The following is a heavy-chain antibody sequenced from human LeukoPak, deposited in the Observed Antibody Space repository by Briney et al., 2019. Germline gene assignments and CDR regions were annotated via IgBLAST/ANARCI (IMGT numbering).Heavy chain of an antibody. V-gene: IGHV3-7*01. Sequence: GGSLRLSCAASGFTFSSYWMSWVRQAPGKGLEWVANIKQDGSEKYYVDSVKGRFTISRDNAKNSLYLQMNSLRAEDTAVYYCARDPTWTSYGSGSYHDAFDIWGQGTMVTVSS. J-gene: IGHJ3*02. D-gene: IGHD3-10*01. CDR2: IKQDGSEK. CDR1: GFTFSSYW. CDR3: ARDPTWTSYGSGSYHDAFDI.